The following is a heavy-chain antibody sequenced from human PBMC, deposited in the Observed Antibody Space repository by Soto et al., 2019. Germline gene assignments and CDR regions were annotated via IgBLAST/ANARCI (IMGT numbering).Heavy chain of an antibody. V-gene: IGHV3-23*01. D-gene: IGHD2-21*01. CDR3: AKDFIPRNSIYDPFDI. CDR2: VGGTGSDT. CDR1: GFNFGNYA. J-gene: IGHJ3*02. Sequence: EVQLLESGGGLLKPGGSLEISCGASGFNFGNYAMSWVRQAPGKGPEWVSSVGGTGSDTDYADSVRGRFTISRDNSKNTLYLHMNSLRAEDTAIYFCAKDFIPRNSIYDPFDIWGQGTTVTVSS.